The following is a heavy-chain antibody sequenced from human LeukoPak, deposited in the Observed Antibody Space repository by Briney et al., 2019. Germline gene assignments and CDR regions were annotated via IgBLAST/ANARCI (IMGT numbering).Heavy chain of an antibody. Sequence: PGGSLRLSCAASGFTFSSYAMSWVRQAPGKGLEWVSAITGSDGSTYYADSVKGRFIISRDNSKNTLFLQMNSLRAEETAVYYCANVWATIAAVGYWGQGTLVTVSS. J-gene: IGHJ4*02. CDR3: ANVWATIAAVGY. V-gene: IGHV3-23*01. CDR1: GFTFSSYA. D-gene: IGHD6-25*01. CDR2: ITGSDGST.